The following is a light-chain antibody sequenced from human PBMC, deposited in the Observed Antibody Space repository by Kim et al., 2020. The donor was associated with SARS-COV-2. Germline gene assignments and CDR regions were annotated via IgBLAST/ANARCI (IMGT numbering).Light chain of an antibody. CDR1: QSVSSY. J-gene: IGKJ4*01. CDR3: QQRSNWST. V-gene: IGKV3-11*01. CDR2: DAS. Sequence: SLSPGDRATPPCRASQSVSSYLAWYQQNPGQAPRLLIYDASNRATGIPARFSGSGSGTDFTLPISSLEPEDFAVYYCQQRSNWSTFGGGTKVDIK.